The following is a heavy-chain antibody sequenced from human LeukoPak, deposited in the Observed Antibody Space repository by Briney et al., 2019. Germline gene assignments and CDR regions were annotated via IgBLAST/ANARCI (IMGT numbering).Heavy chain of an antibody. CDR3: AKDASYSSSPEYFQH. Sequence: GGSLRLSCAASGFTFSSYAMSWVRQAPGKGLEWVSAISGSGGSTYYADSVKGRFTISRDNSKNTLYLQMNSLRGEDTAVYYCAKDASYSSSPEYFQHWGQGTLVTVSS. CDR1: GFTFSSYA. CDR2: ISGSGGST. D-gene: IGHD6-13*01. V-gene: IGHV3-23*01. J-gene: IGHJ1*01.